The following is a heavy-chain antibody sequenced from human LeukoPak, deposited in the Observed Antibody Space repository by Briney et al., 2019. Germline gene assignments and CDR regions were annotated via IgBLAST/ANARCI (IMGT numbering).Heavy chain of an antibody. CDR1: GFTVSSNY. CDR2: IYSGGST. CDR3: AKDHGTMIVVAPFDY. V-gene: IGHV3-53*01. J-gene: IGHJ4*02. D-gene: IGHD3-22*01. Sequence: GGSLRLSCAASGFTVSSNYMSWVRQAPGKGLEWVSVIYSGGSTYYADSVKGRFTISRDNSKNTLYLQMNSLRAEDTAVYYCAKDHGTMIVVAPFDYWGQGTLVTVSS.